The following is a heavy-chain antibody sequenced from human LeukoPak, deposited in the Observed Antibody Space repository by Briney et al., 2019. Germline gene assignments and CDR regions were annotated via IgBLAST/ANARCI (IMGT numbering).Heavy chain of an antibody. CDR3: ARPSGSYYYDAFDI. V-gene: IGHV3-23*01. CDR2: ISASGGST. D-gene: IGHD1-26*01. Sequence: GGSLRLSCAASGFTFSTYAMTWVRQAPGKGLEWVSAISASGGSTYYADSVKGRFTISRDNAKKTLYLQMNSLRVEDTAVYYCARPSGSYYYDAFDIWGHGTMVTVSS. J-gene: IGHJ3*02. CDR1: GFTFSTYA.